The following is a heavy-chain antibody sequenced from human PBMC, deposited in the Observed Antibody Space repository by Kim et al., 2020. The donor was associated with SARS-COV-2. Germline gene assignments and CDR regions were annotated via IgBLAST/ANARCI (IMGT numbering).Heavy chain of an antibody. J-gene: IGHJ5*02. CDR1: GYTFTSYA. Sequence: ASVKVSFKASGYTFTSYAMHWVRQAPGQRLEWMGWINAGNGNTKYSQKFQGRVTITRDTSASTAYMELSSLRSEDTAVYYCARCPRVDPNWFDPWGQGTLVTVSS. CDR2: INAGNGNT. V-gene: IGHV1-3*01. CDR3: ARCPRVDPNWFDP.